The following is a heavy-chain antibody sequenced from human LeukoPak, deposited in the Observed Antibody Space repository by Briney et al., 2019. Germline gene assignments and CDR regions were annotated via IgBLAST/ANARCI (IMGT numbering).Heavy chain of an antibody. D-gene: IGHD6-13*01. CDR3: ARDDSSSWYDHLCDY. J-gene: IGHJ4*02. CDR2: ISYDGSNK. Sequence: PGGSLRLSCAASGFTFSSYAMHWVRQAPGKGLEWVAVISYDGSNKYYADSVKGRFTISRDNSKNTLYLQMNSLRAEDTAVYYCARDDSSSWYDHLCDYWGQGTLVTVSS. V-gene: IGHV3-30-3*01. CDR1: GFTFSSYA.